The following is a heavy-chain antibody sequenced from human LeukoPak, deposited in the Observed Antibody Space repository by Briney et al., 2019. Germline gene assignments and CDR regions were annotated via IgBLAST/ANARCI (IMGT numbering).Heavy chain of an antibody. CDR3: ARDQGCSSTNCYSLFFHY. J-gene: IGHJ4*02. D-gene: IGHD2-2*01. CDR1: GFTFSTYA. Sequence: GGSLRLSCAASGFTFSTYAMHWVRQAPGKGLEWVALIWYDGSNKYYADSVKGRFTISRDNSKNTLYLQTNSLRAEDTAVYYCARDQGCSSTNCYSLFFHYWGQGTLVTVSS. V-gene: IGHV3-33*01. CDR2: IWYDGSNK.